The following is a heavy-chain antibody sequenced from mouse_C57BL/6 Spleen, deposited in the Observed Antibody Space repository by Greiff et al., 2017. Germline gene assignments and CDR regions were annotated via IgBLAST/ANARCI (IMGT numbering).Heavy chain of an antibody. Sequence: VQLQQSGPELVKPGASVKISCKASGYAFSSSWMNWVKQRPGKGLEWIGRIYPGDGDTNYNGKFKGKATLTADKSSSTAYMQLSSLTSEDSAVYFCARSPTTGYFDYWGQGTTLTVSS. D-gene: IGHD1-1*01. CDR2: IYPGDGDT. CDR3: ARSPTTGYFDY. V-gene: IGHV1-82*01. CDR1: GYAFSSSW. J-gene: IGHJ2*01.